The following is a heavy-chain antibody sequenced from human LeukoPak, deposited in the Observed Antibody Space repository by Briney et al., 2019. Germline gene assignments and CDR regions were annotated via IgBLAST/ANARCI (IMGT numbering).Heavy chain of an antibody. D-gene: IGHD3-22*01. V-gene: IGHV5-51*01. CDR3: ARVPYSSGYYYDWYIDL. J-gene: IGHJ2*01. Sequence: KRGESLKISCKGSGYSFTTYWIAWVRQMPGKGLEWMGIIYPGDSDARYSPPFQGQVTISADQSITTAYLQWSSLKASDTAMYYCARVPYSSGYYYDWYIDLWGRGTLVTVSS. CDR2: IYPGDSDA. CDR1: GYSFTTYW.